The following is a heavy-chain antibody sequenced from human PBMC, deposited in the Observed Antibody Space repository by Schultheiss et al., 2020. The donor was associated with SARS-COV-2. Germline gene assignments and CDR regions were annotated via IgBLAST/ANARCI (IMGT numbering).Heavy chain of an antibody. CDR3: ASVRPYFDY. Sequence: SETLSLTCAVYGGSFSGYYWSWIRQPPGKGLEWIGEINHSGSTNYNPSLKSRVTISVDKSKNHFSLWLSSVTAADTAVYYCASVRPYFDYWGQGTLVTVSS. V-gene: IGHV4-34*01. D-gene: IGHD2-8*01. CDR1: GGSFSGYY. CDR2: INHSGST. J-gene: IGHJ4*02.